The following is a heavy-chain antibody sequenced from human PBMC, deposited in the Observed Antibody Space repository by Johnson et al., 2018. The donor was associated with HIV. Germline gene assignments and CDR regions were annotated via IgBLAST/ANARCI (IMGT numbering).Heavy chain of an antibody. CDR1: GFSFTRYG. V-gene: IGHV3-33*01. CDR3: ARAAYSSSYLDVFEI. Sequence: QVQLVESGGGVVQPGRSLRLSCAASGFSFTRYGMHWVRQAPGKGLEWVAVIWYDGTNKYYADSVKGRFTISRDNSKNTLYLQMNSLRAEDTAVYYCARAAYSSSYLDVFEIWSRGTMVTVSS. J-gene: IGHJ3*02. CDR2: IWYDGTNK. D-gene: IGHD6-6*01.